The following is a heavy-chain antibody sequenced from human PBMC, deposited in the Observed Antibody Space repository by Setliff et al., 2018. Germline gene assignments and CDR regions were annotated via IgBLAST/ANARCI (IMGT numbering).Heavy chain of an antibody. J-gene: IGHJ4*01. CDR3: VRPGGTTVVARHFDY. CDR1: DDSLTSSRYY. Sequence: SETLSLTCTVSDDSLTSSRYYWGWIRQAPGSGLEWIGSISDSGTPHYNASVGTRGTISIDTSRNQFSLELRSVTVADTATYYCVRPGGTTVVARHFDYWGSGSLVTVSS. D-gene: IGHD2-15*01. CDR2: ISDSGTP. V-gene: IGHV4-39*01.